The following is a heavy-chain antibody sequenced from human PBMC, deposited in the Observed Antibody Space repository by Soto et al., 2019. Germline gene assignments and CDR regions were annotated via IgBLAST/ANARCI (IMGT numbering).Heavy chain of an antibody. D-gene: IGHD3-10*01. CDR3: AKGRVTLYYDMDV. V-gene: IGHV3-23*01. Sequence: GGSLRLSCAASGFTFSSYAMSWVRQAPGKGLEWVAVIRGNGGNKYYADSVKGRFTISRDNSKNTLYLQMNSLRADDTAIYYCAKGRVTLYYDMDVWGQGTTVTVSS. CDR2: IRGNGGNK. CDR1: GFTFSSYA. J-gene: IGHJ6*02.